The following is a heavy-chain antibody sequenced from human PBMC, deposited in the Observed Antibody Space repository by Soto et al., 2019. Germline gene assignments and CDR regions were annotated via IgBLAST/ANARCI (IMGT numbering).Heavy chain of an antibody. CDR2: SRNKANRYTT. CDR1: GFIFSDYY. D-gene: IGHD1-1*01. Sequence: GGSLRLSCAVSGFIFSDYYMDWLRQAPGRGLEWVGRSRNKANRYTTEYAAAVRGRFTVSRDESNNFLYLQMITLKTEDTAVYFCARGYNSFDVWGQGTMVTVSS. J-gene: IGHJ3*01. CDR3: ARGYNSFDV. V-gene: IGHV3-72*01.